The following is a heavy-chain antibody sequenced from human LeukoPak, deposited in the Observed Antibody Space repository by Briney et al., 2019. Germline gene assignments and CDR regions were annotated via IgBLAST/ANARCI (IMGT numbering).Heavy chain of an antibody. V-gene: IGHV4-39*01. D-gene: IGHD6-19*01. J-gene: IGHJ4*02. CDR3: ARQYSSGWYGYFDY. CDR1: GGSISSSSYY. Sequence: SETLSLTCTVSGGSISSSSYYWGWIRQPPGKGLEWIGSIYYSGSTYYNPSLKSRVTISVDTSKNQFSLKLSSVTAADTAVYYCARQYSSGWYGYFDYWGQGTLVTVSS. CDR2: IYYSGST.